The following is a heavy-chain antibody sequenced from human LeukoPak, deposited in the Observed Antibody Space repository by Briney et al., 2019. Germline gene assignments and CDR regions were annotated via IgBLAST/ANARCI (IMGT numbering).Heavy chain of an antibody. Sequence: GGSLRLSCAVSGFTFSSYGMPWVRQAPGKGLEWVAFIRYDGSNKYYADSVKGRFTISRDNAKNTLYLQMKSMSAEDTAVYYCAKRGMGTVDYWGQGTLVTVSS. CDR3: AKRGMGTVDY. D-gene: IGHD5-24*01. J-gene: IGHJ4*02. CDR2: IRYDGSNK. V-gene: IGHV3-30*02. CDR1: GFTFSSYG.